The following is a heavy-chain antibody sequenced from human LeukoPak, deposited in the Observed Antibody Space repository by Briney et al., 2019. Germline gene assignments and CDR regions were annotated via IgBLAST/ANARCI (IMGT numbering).Heavy chain of an antibody. Sequence: PSETLSLTCTVSGGSISSGGYYWSWIRQHPGKGLEWIGYIYYSGSTYHNPSLKSRVTISVDTSKNQFSLKLSSVTAADTAVYYCASLLRSPRSFDYWGQGTLVTVSS. V-gene: IGHV4-31*03. CDR3: ASLLRSPRSFDY. CDR1: GGSISSGGYY. CDR2: IYYSGST. D-gene: IGHD3-10*01. J-gene: IGHJ4*02.